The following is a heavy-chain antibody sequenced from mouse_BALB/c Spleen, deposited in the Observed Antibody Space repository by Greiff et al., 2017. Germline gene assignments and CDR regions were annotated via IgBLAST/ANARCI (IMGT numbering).Heavy chain of an antibody. D-gene: IGHD2-1*01. CDR1: GFTFSSFG. J-gene: IGHJ4*01. V-gene: IGHV5-17*02. Sequence: EVKVVESGGGLVQPGGSRKLSCAASGFTFSSFGMHWVRQAPEKGLEWVAYISSGSSTIYYADTVKGRFTISRDNPKNTLFLQLTSLRSEDTAMYYCERREGNYHYYAMDYWGEGTSVTVSS. CDR3: ERREGNYHYYAMDY. CDR2: ISSGSSTI.